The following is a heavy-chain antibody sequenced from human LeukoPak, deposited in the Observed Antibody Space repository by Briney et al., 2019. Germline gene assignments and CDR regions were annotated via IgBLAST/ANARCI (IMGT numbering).Heavy chain of an antibody. CDR1: GGPMNNFY. V-gene: IGHV4-59*01. J-gene: IGHJ6*03. D-gene: IGHD3-9*01. Sequence: SETLSLTCTVSGGPMNNFYWSWIRQPPGKGLEWIGYVQYSGTTKYNPSLKSRVTVSLDTSSNQFSLKVTSMTAADTAVYYCARDIYDTWSPDYYMDIWGKGTTVIVSS. CDR3: ARDIYDTWSPDYYMDI. CDR2: VQYSGTT.